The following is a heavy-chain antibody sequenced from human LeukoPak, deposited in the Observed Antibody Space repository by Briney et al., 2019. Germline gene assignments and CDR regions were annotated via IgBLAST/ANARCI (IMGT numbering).Heavy chain of an antibody. V-gene: IGHV3-11*06. CDR1: GFTFSDYY. CDR3: ARDSDTAMVNPTDAFDI. D-gene: IGHD5-18*01. Sequence: PGRTLRLSRAASGFTFSDYYVSWIRRPPARGLVWGSYLSSSSSYTNYADSEKGRFTISRDNAKNSLYLQMNSLRAEDTAVYYCARDSDTAMVNPTDAFDIWGQGTMVTVSS. CDR2: LSSSSSYT. J-gene: IGHJ3*02.